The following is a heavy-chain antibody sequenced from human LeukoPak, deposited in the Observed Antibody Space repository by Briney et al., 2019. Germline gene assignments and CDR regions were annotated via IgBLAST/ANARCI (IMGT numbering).Heavy chain of an antibody. V-gene: IGHV5-51*01. D-gene: IGHD2-2*01. J-gene: IGHJ3*02. CDR3: ARHEGYCISSSCSDAFDI. Sequence: GESLKISCKGSGYKSPTYWIGWVRQMPGKGLEWMGIIYPDDSDTRYSPSFQGLVTISADKSISTAYLQWSSLKASDTAMYYCARHEGYCISSSCSDAFDIWGQGTMVTVSS. CDR2: IYPDDSDT. CDR1: GYKSPTYW.